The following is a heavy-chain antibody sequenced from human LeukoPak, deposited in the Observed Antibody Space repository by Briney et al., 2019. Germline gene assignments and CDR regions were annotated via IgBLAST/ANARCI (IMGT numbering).Heavy chain of an antibody. J-gene: IGHJ4*02. Sequence: GGSLRLSCAASGFTFSSYWMHWVRQPPGKGLVWVSLISTDGSRTTYADSVKGRFTISRDNAKNTLYLQMNSLRVEDTAVYYCASRANWGAIDYWGQGTLVTVSS. CDR2: ISTDGSRT. D-gene: IGHD7-27*01. CDR1: GFTFSSYW. CDR3: ASRANWGAIDY. V-gene: IGHV3-74*01.